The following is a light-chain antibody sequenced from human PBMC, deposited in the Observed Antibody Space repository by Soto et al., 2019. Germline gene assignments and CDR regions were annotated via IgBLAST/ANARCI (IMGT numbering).Light chain of an antibody. V-gene: IGKV1-8*01. CDR3: QHYKNYPWT. Sequence: AIRMTQSPSSLSASAGDRVAIACRASQDVGRYLAWYQQKPGQAPKLLIYGASTLQSGVPSRFSGGGSGTDFTPTISCLQSEDFATYYCQHYKNYPWTFGQGTKVDIK. J-gene: IGKJ1*01. CDR2: GAS. CDR1: QDVGRY.